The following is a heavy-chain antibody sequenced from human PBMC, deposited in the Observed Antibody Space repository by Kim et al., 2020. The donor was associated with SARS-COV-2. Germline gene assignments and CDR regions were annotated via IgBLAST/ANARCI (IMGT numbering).Heavy chain of an antibody. J-gene: IGHJ4*02. CDR3: ARESWISGIFDY. Sequence: YYVDSVKGRVTIARDNAKNSLYLQMSSLRAEDTAVYYGARESWISGIFDYLGQGTLVTVSS. D-gene: IGHD5-12*01. V-gene: IGHV3-7*03.